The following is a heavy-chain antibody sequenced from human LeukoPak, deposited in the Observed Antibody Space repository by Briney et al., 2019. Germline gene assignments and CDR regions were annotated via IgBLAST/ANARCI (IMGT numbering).Heavy chain of an antibody. CDR1: GFTFNIYA. J-gene: IGHJ5*01. CDR2: LSASGSRT. Sequence: GGSLRLSCAASGFTFNIYAMTWVRQAPGKGLEWVSGLSASGSRTYYADSVKGRFTISRDNSKNTVYLEMSSLRAEDTAVYYCAKDWFDYWGQGTRVTVSS. CDR3: AKDWFDY. V-gene: IGHV3-23*01.